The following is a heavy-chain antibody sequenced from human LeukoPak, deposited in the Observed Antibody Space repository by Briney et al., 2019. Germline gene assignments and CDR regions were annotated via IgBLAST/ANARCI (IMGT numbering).Heavy chain of an antibody. CDR3: ARDRGHSGYDSYDY. Sequence: GGSLRLSCAASGFTFSNNWMGWFGQAPGKGREGVATIKQDGSEIYYVDSVKGRFTISRDTAKDSLYLQMNSLRAEDTAVYYCARDRGHSGYDSYDYWGQGTLVTVSS. V-gene: IGHV3-7*01. D-gene: IGHD5-12*01. CDR1: GFTFSNNW. CDR2: IKQDGSEI. J-gene: IGHJ4*02.